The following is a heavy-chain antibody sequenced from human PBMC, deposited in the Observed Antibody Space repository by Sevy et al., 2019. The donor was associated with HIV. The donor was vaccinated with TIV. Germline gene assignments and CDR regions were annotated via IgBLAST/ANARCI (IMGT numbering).Heavy chain of an antibody. Sequence: GGSLRLSCAASGFTFSRFGMNWVRQAPGKGLEWVARISSDGNDYAESVKGRFIISRDTSKNTLHLQMNSLKTEDTAIYYCAKVKYHVDYSGHGTLVTVSA. J-gene: IGHJ4*01. CDR2: ISSDGN. CDR3: AKVKYHVDY. CDR1: GFTFSRFG. V-gene: IGHV3-30*18.